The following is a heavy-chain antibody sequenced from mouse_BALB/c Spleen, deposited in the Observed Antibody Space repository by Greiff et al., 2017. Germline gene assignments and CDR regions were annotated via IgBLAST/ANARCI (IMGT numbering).Heavy chain of an antibody. CDR2: IWGDGST. J-gene: IGHJ4*01. CDR1: GFSLTGYG. V-gene: IGHV2-6-7*01. CDR3: ANGNSYYAMDY. D-gene: IGHD2-1*01. Sequence: QVQLQQSGPGLVAPSQSLSITCTVSGFSLTGYGVNWVRQPPGKGLEWLGMIWGDGSTDYNSALKSRLSISKDNSKSQVFLKMNSLQTDDTARYYCANGNSYYAMDYWGQGTSVTVSS.